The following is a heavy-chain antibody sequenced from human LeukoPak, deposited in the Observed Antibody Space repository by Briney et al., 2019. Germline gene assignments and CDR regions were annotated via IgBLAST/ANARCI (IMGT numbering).Heavy chain of an antibody. D-gene: IGHD1-26*01. CDR1: GFTISSYW. Sequence: GGSLRLSCAASGFTISSYWMSWVRQAPGKGLEWVANIKQDGSEKYYVDSVKGRFTISRDNAKNSLYLQMNSLRAEDTAVYYCARDQEWELMPLDVWGKGTTVTVSS. V-gene: IGHV3-7*01. CDR3: ARDQEWELMPLDV. J-gene: IGHJ6*04. CDR2: IKQDGSEK.